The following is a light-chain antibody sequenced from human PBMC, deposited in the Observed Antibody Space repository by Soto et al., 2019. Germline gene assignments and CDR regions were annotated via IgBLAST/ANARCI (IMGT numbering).Light chain of an antibody. V-gene: IGLV2-14*01. CDR3: SSYTSSSTLVV. J-gene: IGLJ2*01. CDR1: SSDVGGYNY. Sequence: QSAVTQPASVSGSPGRSITMSCTGTSSDVGGYNYVSWYQQHPGKAPKLMIYDVSNRPSGVSNRFSGSKSGNTASLTISGLQAEDEADYYCSSYTSSSTLVVFGGGTKLTVL. CDR2: DVS.